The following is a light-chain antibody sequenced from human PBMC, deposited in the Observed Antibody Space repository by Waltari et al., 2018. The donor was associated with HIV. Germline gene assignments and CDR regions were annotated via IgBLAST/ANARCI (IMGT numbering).Light chain of an antibody. CDR2: EVT. V-gene: IGLV2-23*02. Sequence: QSALTQPASVSGSPGQSITFSCTGTSRDIGSYNLVYWYQQHPGKATSLMIYEVTKRPSGVSYRLSGSKSGNTASLTISGLQAEDEADYYCCSFAGSTSWVFGGGTKLTVL. CDR1: SRDIGSYNL. CDR3: CSFAGSTSWV. J-gene: IGLJ3*02.